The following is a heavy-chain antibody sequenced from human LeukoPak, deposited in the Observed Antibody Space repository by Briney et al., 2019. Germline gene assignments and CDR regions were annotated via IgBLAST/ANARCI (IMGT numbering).Heavy chain of an antibody. D-gene: IGHD2-2*02. CDR1: GFTFSSYS. Sequence: GGSLRLSCAASGFTFSSYSMNWVRQAPGKGLEGVSYISSGSTYMYYADSLKGRFTISRDNAKSSLYLQMNSLRAEDTAVYYCAKAPPNPVVPAAISHYYYYYMDVWGKGTTVTVSS. J-gene: IGHJ6*03. CDR3: AKAPPNPVVPAAISHYYYYYMDV. CDR2: ISSGSTYM. V-gene: IGHV3-21*04.